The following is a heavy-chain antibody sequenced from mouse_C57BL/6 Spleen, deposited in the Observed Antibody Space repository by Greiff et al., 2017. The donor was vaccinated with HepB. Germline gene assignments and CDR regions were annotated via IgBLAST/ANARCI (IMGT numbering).Heavy chain of an antibody. D-gene: IGHD1-1*01. CDR3: ARDRDYYGSSHRYFDV. CDR2: ISDGGSYT. Sequence: DVMLVESGGGLVKPGGSLKLSCAASGFTFSSYAMSWVRQTPEKRLEWVATISDGGSYTYYPDNVKGRFTISRDNAKNNLYLQMSHLKSEDTAMYYCARDRDYYGSSHRYFDVWGTGTTVTVSS. CDR1: GFTFSSYA. V-gene: IGHV5-4*01. J-gene: IGHJ1*03.